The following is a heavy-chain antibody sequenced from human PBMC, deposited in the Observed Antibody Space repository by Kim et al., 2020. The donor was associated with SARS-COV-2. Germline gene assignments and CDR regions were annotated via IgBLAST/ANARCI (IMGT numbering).Heavy chain of an antibody. V-gene: IGHV3-7*01. J-gene: IGHJ3*02. CDR3: TRDHHFDSSGYYYAFDI. Sequence: GGSLRLSCEVSGFTFSRYWVSWVRQAPGKGLEWVANIKQDGSEKYYVDSVKGRFTISRDNARNSLYLQMNSLRAEDTAVYYCTRDHHFDSSGYYYAFDIWGQGTLVTVS. D-gene: IGHD3-22*01. CDR2: IKQDGSEK. CDR1: GFTFSRYW.